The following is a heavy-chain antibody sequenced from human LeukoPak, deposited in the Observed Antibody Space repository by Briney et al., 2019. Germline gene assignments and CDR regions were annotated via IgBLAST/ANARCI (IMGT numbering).Heavy chain of an antibody. CDR3: ATSYDSSGCD. J-gene: IGHJ4*02. CDR2: IKQDGSLQ. CDR1: GFTFSSIW. V-gene: IGHV3-7*01. D-gene: IGHD3-22*01. Sequence: GGSLRLSCTASGFTFSSIWMAWFRQAPGKGLEWVANIKQDGSLQHYGDSVKGRFTISRDNAKNSLYLQMNNLRAEDTALYYCATSYDSSGCDWGQGTLVTVSS.